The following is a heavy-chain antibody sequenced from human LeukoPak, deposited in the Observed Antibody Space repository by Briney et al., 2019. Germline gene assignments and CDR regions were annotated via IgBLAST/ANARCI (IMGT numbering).Heavy chain of an antibody. J-gene: IGHJ4*02. V-gene: IGHV3-23*01. Sequence: GGSLRLSCAASGFTFSIYGMSWVRQAPGRGLEWGSVISGSGDYTYYADSVKGRFTISRDNSKNTLYLQMNSLRAEDTAVYYCAKDLSVAARPIFDYWGQGTLVTVSS. CDR3: AKDLSVAARPIFDY. D-gene: IGHD6-6*01. CDR1: GFTFSIYG. CDR2: ISGSGDYT.